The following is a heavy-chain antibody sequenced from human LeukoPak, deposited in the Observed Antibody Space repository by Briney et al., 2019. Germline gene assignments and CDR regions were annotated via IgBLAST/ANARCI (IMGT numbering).Heavy chain of an antibody. Sequence: SETLSLTCAVYAGSFSGYYWSWIRQPPGKGLEWIGEINHSGSTNYNPSLKSRVTISVDTSKNQFSLKLSSVTAADTAVYYCATSAGGYCSSTSCSGPFDYWGQGTLVTVSS. V-gene: IGHV4-34*01. D-gene: IGHD2-2*01. CDR1: AGSFSGYY. CDR2: INHSGST. CDR3: ATSAGGYCSSTSCSGPFDY. J-gene: IGHJ4*02.